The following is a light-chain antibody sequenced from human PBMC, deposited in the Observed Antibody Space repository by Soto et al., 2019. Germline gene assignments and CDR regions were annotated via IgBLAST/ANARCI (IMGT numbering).Light chain of an antibody. J-gene: IGKJ4*01. CDR2: DAS. Sequence: DIQMTQSPSTLSASVGDRVTITCRASQTISNWLAWYQQKPGKAPNLLIYDASSLQSGVPSRFSGSGSGTEFSLTISSLQPDDFASYYCQQYNSYPLTVGGGTKVDIK. V-gene: IGKV1-5*01. CDR1: QTISNW. CDR3: QQYNSYPLT.